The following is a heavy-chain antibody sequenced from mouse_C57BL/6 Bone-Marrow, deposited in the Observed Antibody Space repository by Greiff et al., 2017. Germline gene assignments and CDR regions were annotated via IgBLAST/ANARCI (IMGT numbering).Heavy chain of an antibody. Sequence: QVQLQQSGPELVKPGASVKISCKASGYAFSSSWMNWVKQRPGKGLEWIGRIYPGDGDTNYNGKFKGKATLTADKSSSTAYMQLSSLTSEDSAVYFCAPSYYYGSSHGAMDYWGQGTSVTVSS. CDR3: APSYYYGSSHGAMDY. D-gene: IGHD1-1*01. CDR2: IYPGDGDT. J-gene: IGHJ4*01. V-gene: IGHV1-82*01. CDR1: GYAFSSSW.